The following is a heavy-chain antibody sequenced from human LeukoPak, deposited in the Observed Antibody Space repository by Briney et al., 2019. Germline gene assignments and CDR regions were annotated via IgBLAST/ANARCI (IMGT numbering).Heavy chain of an antibody. CDR3: ARDGIPARRLLTHFDY. CDR1: GGSISSYY. D-gene: IGHD6-6*01. Sequence: SEALSLTCTVSGGSISSYYWSWIRQSAGKGLEWIGRIYISGSTNYNPSLKSRVTMSVDTSKNQFSLKLSSVTAADTAVYYCARDGIPARRLLTHFDYWGQGILVTVSS. J-gene: IGHJ4*02. CDR2: IYISGST. V-gene: IGHV4-4*07.